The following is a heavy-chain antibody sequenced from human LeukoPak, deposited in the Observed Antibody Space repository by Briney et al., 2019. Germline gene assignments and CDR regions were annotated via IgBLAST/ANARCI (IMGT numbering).Heavy chain of an antibody. D-gene: IGHD2-2*01. CDR2: IKQDGSEK. CDR1: GFTFSNYW. V-gene: IGHV3-7*01. Sequence: GGSLRLSCAASGFTFSNYWMSWVRQAPGKGLEWVANIKQDGSEKYYVDSVKGRFTISRDNTKSSLYLQMNSLRAEDTAVYYCARDIGDCSSISCYDHYYYMDVWGKGTTVTVSS. CDR3: ARDIGDCSSISCYDHYYYMDV. J-gene: IGHJ6*03.